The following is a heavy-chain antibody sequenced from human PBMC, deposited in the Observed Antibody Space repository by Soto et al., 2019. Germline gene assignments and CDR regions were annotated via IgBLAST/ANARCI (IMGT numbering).Heavy chain of an antibody. CDR2: IGSGGSP. V-gene: IGHV3-21*06. D-gene: IGHD2-15*01. Sequence: EVQLVESGGGLVKPGGSLRLSCAVSGFRFSTCTMNWVRQAPGKGLEWVSSIGSGGSPYYADSVKGRFTISRDNAKNSLYLQMTSLRAEDTAVYYCAREVQPVVRREYDYWGQGTLVTVSS. CDR3: AREVQPVVRREYDY. J-gene: IGHJ4*02. CDR1: GFRFSTCT.